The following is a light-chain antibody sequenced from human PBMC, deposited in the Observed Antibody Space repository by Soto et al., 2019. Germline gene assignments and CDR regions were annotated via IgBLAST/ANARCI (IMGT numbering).Light chain of an antibody. CDR3: QQRFNWPLN. CDR1: QSVSTY. CDR2: DAS. Sequence: EIVLTQPTGTLSLSAGERDTLSCRASQSVSTYLAWYQQKPGQAPRLLIYDASNRATGIPARFSGSGSGTDFTLTISSLEPEDFAVYYCQQRFNWPLNVGPGTKVDI. V-gene: IGKV3-11*01. J-gene: IGKJ3*01.